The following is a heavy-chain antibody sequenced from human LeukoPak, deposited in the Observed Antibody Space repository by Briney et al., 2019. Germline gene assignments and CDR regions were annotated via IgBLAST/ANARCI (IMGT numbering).Heavy chain of an antibody. D-gene: IGHD6-13*01. V-gene: IGHV3-23*01. CDR2: ISGSGGST. J-gene: IGHJ4*02. Sequence: GGSLRLSCAASGFTFSTYAMSWVRQAPGKGLEWVSAISGSGGSTYYADSVKGRFTISRDNSKNTLYLQMNSLRAEDTAVYYCAKDLGSSSWYDYWGQGTLVTVSS. CDR3: AKDLGSSSWYDY. CDR1: GFTFSTYA.